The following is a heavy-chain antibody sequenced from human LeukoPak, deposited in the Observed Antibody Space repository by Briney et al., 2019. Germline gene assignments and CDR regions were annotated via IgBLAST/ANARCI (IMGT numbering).Heavy chain of an antibody. CDR3: GRGNSFDY. V-gene: IGHV3-13*01. CDR1: GFTFSSYD. CDR2: IGTGGDT. J-gene: IGHJ4*02. Sequence: GGSLRLSCATSGFTFSSYDMHWVRQGTRKGLEWVSGIGTGGDTYYPDSVKGRFTISRENAKKSLFLQMNSLRAEDTAVYYCGRGNSFDYWGQGTLVTVSS.